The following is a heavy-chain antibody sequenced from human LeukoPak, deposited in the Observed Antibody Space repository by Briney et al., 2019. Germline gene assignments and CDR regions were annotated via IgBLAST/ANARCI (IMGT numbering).Heavy chain of an antibody. CDR1: GGSISSYY. Sequence: SETLSLTCTVSGGSISSYYWSWIRQPPGKGLEWIGYIYTSGSTNYNPSLKSRVTISVDTSKNQFSLKLSSVTAADTAVYYCARLRGVAATLRDWFDPWGQGTLVNVSS. D-gene: IGHD2-15*01. CDR3: ARLRGVAATLRDWFDP. V-gene: IGHV4-4*09. J-gene: IGHJ5*02. CDR2: IYTSGST.